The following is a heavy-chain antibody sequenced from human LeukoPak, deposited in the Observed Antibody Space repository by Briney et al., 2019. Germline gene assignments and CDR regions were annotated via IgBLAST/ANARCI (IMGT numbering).Heavy chain of an antibody. CDR2: INSDGSSR. V-gene: IGHV3-74*01. Sequence: GGSLRLSCAASGFTFSNYLMHWVRQAPGKGLVWVSRINSDGSSRNYADSVKGRFTISRDNAKNTLYLQMNSLRAEDTAVYYCASASSHRIAAGGDYWGQGTLVTVSP. J-gene: IGHJ4*02. CDR3: ASASSHRIAAGGDY. D-gene: IGHD6-13*01. CDR1: GFTFSNYL.